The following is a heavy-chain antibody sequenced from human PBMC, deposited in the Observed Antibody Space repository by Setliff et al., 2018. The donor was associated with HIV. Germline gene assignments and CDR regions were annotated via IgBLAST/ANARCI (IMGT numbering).Heavy chain of an antibody. J-gene: IGHJ4*02. CDR1: GGTFSSYA. Sequence: SVKVSCKASGGTFSSYAITWVRQAPGQGLEWMGGIIPIFGTANYAQKFQGRVTITADESTSTAYMDLSSLRSEDTALYYCARGGFFGVAERRAFANWGQGTLVTVSS. CDR3: ARGGFFGVAERRAFAN. V-gene: IGHV1-69*13. D-gene: IGHD3-3*01. CDR2: IIPIFGTA.